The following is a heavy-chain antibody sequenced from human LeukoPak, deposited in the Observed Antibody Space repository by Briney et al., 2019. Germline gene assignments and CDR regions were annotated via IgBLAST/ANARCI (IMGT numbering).Heavy chain of an antibody. V-gene: IGHV3-23*03. D-gene: IGHD2-21*02. CDR2: IYSGGST. CDR3: ARSKRRGDLLDY. Sequence: GGSLRLSCAASGFTFSSYAMTWVRQAPGKGLEWVSLIYSGGSTYYADSVKARFTISRDNSKNTLYLQMNSLRAEDTALYYCARSKRRGDLLDYWGQGILVTVSS. CDR1: GFTFSSYA. J-gene: IGHJ4*02.